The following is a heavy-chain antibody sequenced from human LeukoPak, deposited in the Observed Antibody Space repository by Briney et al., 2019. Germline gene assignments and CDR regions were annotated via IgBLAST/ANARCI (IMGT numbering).Heavy chain of an antibody. CDR2: ISAYNGNT. Sequence: ASVTVSCKASGYTFTSYGISWVRQAPGQGLEWMGWISAYNGNTNYAQKLQGRVTMTTDTPPTTAYLELRSLLSAHTAVYYCASVVRLRDEIDDYYIGMDLWGKGTTVPVSS. CDR1: GYTFTSYG. J-gene: IGHJ6*04. D-gene: IGHD5-12*01. V-gene: IGHV1-18*04. CDR3: ASVVRLRDEIDDYYIGMDL.